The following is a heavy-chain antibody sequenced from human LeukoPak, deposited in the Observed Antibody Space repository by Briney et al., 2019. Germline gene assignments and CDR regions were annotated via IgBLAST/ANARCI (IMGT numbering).Heavy chain of an antibody. J-gene: IGHJ4*02. CDR2: ISDTGSII. CDR3: ARVRGPTVATMYYDY. D-gene: IGHD4-23*01. V-gene: IGHV3-48*02. CDR1: GFTFSSHS. Sequence: GGSLRLSCAASGFTFSSHSMNWVRQAPGKGLEWVSYISDTGSIINYADSVKGRFTISRDNAKNSLYLQMNSLRDEDTAVYYCARVRGPTVATMYYDYWGQGTLITVSS.